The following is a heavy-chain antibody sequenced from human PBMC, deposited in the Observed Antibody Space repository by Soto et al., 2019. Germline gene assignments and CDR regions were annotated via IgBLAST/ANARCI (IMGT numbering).Heavy chain of an antibody. V-gene: IGHV3-30*18. CDR1: GFTFSSYG. CDR3: AKDVSGWYPY. D-gene: IGHD6-19*01. J-gene: IGHJ4*02. CDR2: ISYDGSNK. Sequence: PGGSLRLFCAASGFTFSSYGMHWVRQAPGKGLEWVAVISYDGSNKYYADSVKGRFTISRDNSKNTLYLQMNSLRAEDTAVYYCAKDVSGWYPYWGQGTLVTVSS.